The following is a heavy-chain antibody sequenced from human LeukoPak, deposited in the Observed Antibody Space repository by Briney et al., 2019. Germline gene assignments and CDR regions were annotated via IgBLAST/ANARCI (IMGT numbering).Heavy chain of an antibody. D-gene: IGHD2-2*02. CDR1: GFTFCSYS. CDR3: ARWDNEYCSSTSCYRGGYYFDY. Sequence: GGSLRLSCAASGFTFCSYSMNWVREAPGEGLGWVSSISSSSSYIYYADSVKGRFTISRDNAKNSLYLQMNSLRAEDTAVYYCARWDNEYCSSTSCYRGGYYFDYWGQGTLVAVSS. CDR2: ISSSSSYI. J-gene: IGHJ4*02. V-gene: IGHV3-21*01.